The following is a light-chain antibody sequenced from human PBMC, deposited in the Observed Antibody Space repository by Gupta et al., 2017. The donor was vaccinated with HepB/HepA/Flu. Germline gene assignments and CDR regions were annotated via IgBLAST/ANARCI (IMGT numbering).Light chain of an antibody. CDR3: QQRSNCPLSIT. Sequence: EIVLTQSPATLSLSPGERATLSCRASQSVSSYLAWYQQKPGQAPRLLIYDASNRATGITARFSGSGYGTDFTLTISSREPEDFAVYYCQQRSNCPLSITFGQGTLLEIK. V-gene: IGKV3-11*01. CDR1: QSVSSY. CDR2: DAS. J-gene: IGKJ5*01.